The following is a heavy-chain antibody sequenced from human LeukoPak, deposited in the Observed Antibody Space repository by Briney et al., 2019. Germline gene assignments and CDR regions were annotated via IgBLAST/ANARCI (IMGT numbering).Heavy chain of an antibody. CDR2: VSSSGSTI. CDR1: GFTFSSYE. CDR3: ARSSSGWYRFDY. J-gene: IGHJ4*02. Sequence: GGSLRLSCAASGFTFSSYEMNWVRQAPGKGLEGVSYVSSSGSTIDYADSVKGRVTSSRDSAKDSLYLQMDRLRAEDTAVHYCARSSSGWYRFDYRGQATLVTVSS. V-gene: IGHV3-48*03. D-gene: IGHD6-19*01.